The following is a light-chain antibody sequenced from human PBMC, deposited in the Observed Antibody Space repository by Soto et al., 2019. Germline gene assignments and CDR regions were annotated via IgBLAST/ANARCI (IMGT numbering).Light chain of an antibody. Sequence: EIVMKQFPATLSVSPGESATLSCRASQSISTNLAWYQQKPGQAPRLLIYGASTGATVTSARFSGSGSGTEFTLSVSGLQSEDCAIYYCQQNSGWPLTFGGGTKVEIK. V-gene: IGKV3-15*01. CDR1: QSISTN. CDR2: GAS. CDR3: QQNSGWPLT. J-gene: IGKJ4*01.